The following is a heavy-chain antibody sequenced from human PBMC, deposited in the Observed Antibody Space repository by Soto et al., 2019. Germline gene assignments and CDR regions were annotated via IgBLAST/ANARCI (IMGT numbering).Heavy chain of an antibody. CDR3: ARHGSSTDFDY. CDR1: GYTFAIYD. J-gene: IGHJ4*02. Sequence: ASVEVCCKASGYTFAIYDSKWVRQATGQGLEWMGWISANNGNTNYAQKFQGRVTMTRDTSTNTAYMELRSLRSDDTAVYYCARHGSSTDFDYWGQGALVTVSS. D-gene: IGHD5-12*01. CDR2: ISANNGNT. V-gene: IGHV1-18*01.